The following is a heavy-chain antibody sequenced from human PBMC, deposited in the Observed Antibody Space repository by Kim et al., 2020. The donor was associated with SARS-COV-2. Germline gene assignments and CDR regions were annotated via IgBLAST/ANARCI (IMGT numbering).Heavy chain of an antibody. CDR1: GFTFSSYA. CDR3: ARDQGCSSTSCYPPYFDY. CDR2: ISYDGSNK. Sequence: GGSLRLSCAASGFTFSSYAMHWVRQAPGKGLEWVAVISYDGSNKYYTDSVKGRFTISRDNSKNTLYLQMNSLRAEDTAVYHCARDQGCSSTSCYPPYFDYWGQGTLVTVSS. J-gene: IGHJ4*02. D-gene: IGHD2-2*01. V-gene: IGHV3-30-3*01.